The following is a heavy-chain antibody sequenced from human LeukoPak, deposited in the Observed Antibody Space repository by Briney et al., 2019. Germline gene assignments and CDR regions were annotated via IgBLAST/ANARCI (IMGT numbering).Heavy chain of an antibody. CDR2: IKSKTDGGTT. V-gene: IGHV3-15*01. D-gene: IGHD3-22*01. CDR3: TTVPYDSSGYYSDFDY. Sequence: SGGSLRLSCAASGFTFSNAWMSWVRQAPGKGLEWVGRIKSKTDGGTTDYAAPVKGRFTISRDDSKNTLYLQMNSLKTEDTAVYYCTTVPYDSSGYYSDFDYWGQGTLVTASS. J-gene: IGHJ4*02. CDR1: GFTFSNAW.